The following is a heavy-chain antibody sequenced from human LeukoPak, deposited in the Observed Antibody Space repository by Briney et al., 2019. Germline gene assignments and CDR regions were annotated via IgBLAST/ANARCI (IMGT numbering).Heavy chain of an antibody. D-gene: IGHD3-22*01. CDR3: ARDQPYYDKGDMDV. CDR2: LYTDGTT. V-gene: IGHV3-53*01. Sequence: PGGSLRLSCAASGFTFSSYWMSWVRQAPGKGLEWVSILYTDGTTYYADSVRGRFTISRDSSTNTLYLQMSSLRADDTAVYFCARDQPYYDKGDMDVWGQGTMVTVSS. J-gene: IGHJ6*02. CDR1: GFTFSSYW.